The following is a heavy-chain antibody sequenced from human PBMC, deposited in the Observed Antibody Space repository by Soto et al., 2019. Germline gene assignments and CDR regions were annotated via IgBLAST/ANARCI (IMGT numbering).Heavy chain of an antibody. CDR3: AKDRASEYVYSSSCLDY. CDR1: GFTFSSYA. D-gene: IGHD6-6*01. J-gene: IGHJ4*02. CDR2: ISYDGSNK. V-gene: IGHV3-30*18. Sequence: VQVLESGGGLVQPGGSLRLSCAASGFTFSSYAMSWVRQAPGKGLEWVAVISYDGSNKYYADSVKGRFTISRDNSKNTLYLQMNSLRAEDTAVYYCAKDRASEYVYSSSCLDYWGQGTLVTVSS.